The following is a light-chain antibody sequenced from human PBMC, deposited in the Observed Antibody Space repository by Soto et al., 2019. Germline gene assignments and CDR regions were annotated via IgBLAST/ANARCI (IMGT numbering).Light chain of an antibody. CDR1: PSVSSN. CDR3: QQYNNWPRT. Sequence: EIVMTQSPATLSVSPGARAPLSCRASPSVSSNLAWYQQKPGQAPRLLIYGASTRATGIPARFSGSGSGTEFTLTISSLQSEDFAVYYCQQYNNWPRTFGQGTKVDIK. J-gene: IGKJ1*01. V-gene: IGKV3-15*01. CDR2: GAS.